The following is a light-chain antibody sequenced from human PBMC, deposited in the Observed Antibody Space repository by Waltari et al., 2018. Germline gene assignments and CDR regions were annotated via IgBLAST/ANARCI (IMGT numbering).Light chain of an antibody. J-gene: IGKJ3*01. CDR2: DAS. CDR3: QQRSNWPRIFT. CDR1: QSVSSY. Sequence: EIVLTQSPATLSLSPGERATLSCRASQSVSSYLAWYQQKPGQAPRLLIYDASNRATGIPARFSGSGSGTDFTLTISSLEPEDLAVYYCQQRSNWPRIFTFGPGTKVDIK. V-gene: IGKV3-11*01.